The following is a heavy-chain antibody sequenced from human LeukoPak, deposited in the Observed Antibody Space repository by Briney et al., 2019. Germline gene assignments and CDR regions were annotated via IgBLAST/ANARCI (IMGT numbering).Heavy chain of an antibody. V-gene: IGHV4-34*01. CDR3: ARGLDQRKKNKAFDY. CDR2: INHSGST. CDR1: GGSISSYY. Sequence: PSETLSLTCTVSGGSISSYYWSWIRQPPGKGLEWIGEINHSGSTNYNPSLKSRVTISVDTSKNQFSLKLSSVTAADTAVYYCARGLDQRKKNKAFDYWGQGTLVTVSS. D-gene: IGHD2/OR15-2a*01. J-gene: IGHJ4*02.